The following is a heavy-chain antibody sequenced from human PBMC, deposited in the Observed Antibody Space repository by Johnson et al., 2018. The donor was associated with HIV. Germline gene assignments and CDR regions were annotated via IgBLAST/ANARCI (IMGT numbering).Heavy chain of an antibody. V-gene: IGHV3-33*01. Sequence: QLPLLESGGGLLQPARSLRLSSAPSGFTFSSYGIHWVRQAPGKGLEWVAVIWYDGSNKYSADSVQGRFTVSRDTYKNTLYLQMNSLRAEDTAVYYCATLPGDIVVVPAAQPYDAFDIWGQGTMVTVSS. CDR1: GFTFSSYG. CDR3: ATLPGDIVVVPAAQPYDAFDI. J-gene: IGHJ3*02. D-gene: IGHD2-2*01. CDR2: IWYDGSNK.